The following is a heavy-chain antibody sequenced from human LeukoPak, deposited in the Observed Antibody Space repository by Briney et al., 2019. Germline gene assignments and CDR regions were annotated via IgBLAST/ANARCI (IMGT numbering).Heavy chain of an antibody. CDR2: ISAYNGNT. D-gene: IGHD4-17*01. J-gene: IGHJ4*02. V-gene: IGHV1-18*01. Sequence: ASVKVSCKASGYTFTSYGISWVRQAPGQGLEWMGWISAYNGNTNYAQKLQSRVTMTTDTSTSTAYMELRSLRSDDTAVYYCARDNRADYGDYVDYWGQGTLVTVSS. CDR1: GYTFTSYG. CDR3: ARDNRADYGDYVDY.